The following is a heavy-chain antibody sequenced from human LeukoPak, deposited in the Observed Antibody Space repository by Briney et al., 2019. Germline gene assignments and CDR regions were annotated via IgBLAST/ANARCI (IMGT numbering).Heavy chain of an antibody. Sequence: GASVKVSCKASGYTFTSYAMHWVRQAPGQRLEWMGWINAGSGNTKYSQKFQGRVTMTTDTSTSTAYMELRSLRSDDTAVYYCARADIVVVPAAIDYWGQGTLVTVSS. V-gene: IGHV1-3*01. J-gene: IGHJ4*02. CDR2: INAGSGNT. CDR1: GYTFTSYA. CDR3: ARADIVVVPAAIDY. D-gene: IGHD2-2*01.